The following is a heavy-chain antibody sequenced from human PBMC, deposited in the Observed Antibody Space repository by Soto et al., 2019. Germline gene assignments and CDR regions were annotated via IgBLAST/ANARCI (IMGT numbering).Heavy chain of an antibody. J-gene: IGHJ4*02. CDR3: VRDSGAKLSRS. Sequence: ASVKVSCKASGGTFSSYRINWVRQAPGQGLEWVGGIVPIYRTADYAQKFQGRVTITADESARTSYMELRSLKSQDTAVYYCVRDSGAKLSRSWGQGTLVTGSS. D-gene: IGHD6-13*01. CDR2: IVPIYRTA. CDR1: GGTFSSYR. V-gene: IGHV1-69*13.